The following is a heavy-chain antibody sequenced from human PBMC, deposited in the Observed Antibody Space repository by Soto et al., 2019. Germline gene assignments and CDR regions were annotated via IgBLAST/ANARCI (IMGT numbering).Heavy chain of an antibody. Sequence: SVKVSCKASGGTFSSYTISWVRQAPGQGLEWMGRIIPILGIANYAQKFQGRVTITRDTSASTAYMELSSLRSEDTAVYYCARASNDYFNYYYGMDVWGQGTTVTVSS. V-gene: IGHV1-69*02. CDR1: GGTFSSYT. D-gene: IGHD4-17*01. CDR2: IIPILGIA. J-gene: IGHJ6*02. CDR3: ARASNDYFNYYYGMDV.